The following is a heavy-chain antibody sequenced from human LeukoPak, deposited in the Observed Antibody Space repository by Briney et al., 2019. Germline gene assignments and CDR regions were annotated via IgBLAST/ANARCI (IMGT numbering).Heavy chain of an antibody. CDR3: AREGRVTTEQFYYYYYGMDV. V-gene: IGHV4-34*01. CDR1: GGSFSGYY. J-gene: IGHJ6*02. Sequence: SETLSLTCAVYGGSFSGYYWSWIRQPPGKGLEWIGEINHSGSTNYNPSLKSRVTISVDTSKNQFSLKLSSLTAADTAVYYCAREGRVTTEQFYYYYYGMDVWGRGTTVTVSS. D-gene: IGHD4-17*01. CDR2: INHSGST.